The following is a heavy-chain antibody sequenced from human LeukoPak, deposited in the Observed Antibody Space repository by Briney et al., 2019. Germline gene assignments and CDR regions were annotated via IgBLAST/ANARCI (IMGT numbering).Heavy chain of an antibody. J-gene: IGHJ4*02. CDR1: GYTFTSYD. D-gene: IGHD2-2*02. CDR3: ARGGGTYCSSTSCYIYYFDY. Sequence: ASVKVSCKASGYTFTSYDINWVRQATGQGLEWMGWMNPNSGNTGYAQKFQGRVTITRNTSISTAYMELSSLRSEDTAVYYCARGGGTYCSSTSCYIYYFDYWGQGTLVTVSS. CDR2: MNPNSGNT. V-gene: IGHV1-8*03.